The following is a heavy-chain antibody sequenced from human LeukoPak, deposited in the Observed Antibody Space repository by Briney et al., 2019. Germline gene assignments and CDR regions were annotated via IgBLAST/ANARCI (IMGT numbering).Heavy chain of an antibody. CDR1: GFTVSSNF. Sequence: GGSLRLSCAASGFTVSSNFMGWVRQAPGKGLEWVSVIYSGGSTYYADSVKGRFTISRDNSMNTLYLQMNSLRVEDTAVYYCALGLVTDYWGQGTLVTVSS. J-gene: IGHJ4*02. CDR2: IYSGGST. V-gene: IGHV3-66*01. D-gene: IGHD3-9*01. CDR3: ALGLVTDY.